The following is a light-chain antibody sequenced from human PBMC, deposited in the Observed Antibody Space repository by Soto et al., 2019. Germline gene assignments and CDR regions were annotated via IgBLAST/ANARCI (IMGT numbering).Light chain of an antibody. CDR1: QGISSY. CDR3: QQYYSYPPLT. CDR2: AAS. Sequence: AIRMTQSPSSLSASTGYRVTITCRASQGISSYLAWYQQKPGKAPKLLIYAASTLQSGVPSRFSGSGSGTDFTLTISCLQSEDFATYYCQQYYSYPPLTFGGGTKVDIK. V-gene: IGKV1-8*01. J-gene: IGKJ4*01.